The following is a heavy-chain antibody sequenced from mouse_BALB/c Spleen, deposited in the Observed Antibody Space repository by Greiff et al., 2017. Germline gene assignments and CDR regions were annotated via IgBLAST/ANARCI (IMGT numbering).Heavy chain of an antibody. CDR2: IRLKSNNYAT. CDR1: GFTFSNYW. D-gene: IGHD2-4*01. V-gene: IGHV6-6*02. CDR3: TRAGGDYDSWFAY. Sequence: EVKLMESGGGLVQPGGSMKLSCVASGFTFSNYWMNWVRQSPEKGLEWVAEIRLKSNNYATHYAESVKGRFTISRDDSKSSVYLQMNNLRAEDTGIYYCTRAGGDYDSWFAYWGQGTLVTVSA. J-gene: IGHJ3*01.